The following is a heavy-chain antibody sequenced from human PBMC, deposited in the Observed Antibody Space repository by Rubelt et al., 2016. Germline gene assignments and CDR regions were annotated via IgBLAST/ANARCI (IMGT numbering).Heavy chain of an antibody. J-gene: IGHJ3*02. D-gene: IGHD3-3*01. CDR3: ARDPTFTIFGVVPI. V-gene: IGHV4-31*03. CDR2: IYYSGST. Sequence: QVQLQESGPGLVKPSQTLSLTCTVSGGSISSGGYYWSWIRQHPGKGLEWIGYIYYSGSTYYNPSLKGRVTRSVDTSKNQFSLKLRSVTAADTAVYYCARDPTFTIFGVVPIWGQGTMVTVSS. CDR1: GGSISSGGYY.